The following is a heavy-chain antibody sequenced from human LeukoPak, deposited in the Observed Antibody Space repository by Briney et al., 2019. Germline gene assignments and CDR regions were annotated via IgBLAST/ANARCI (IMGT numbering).Heavy chain of an antibody. D-gene: IGHD3-22*01. Sequence: SETLSLTCTVSGGSISSSSYYWGWIRQPPGKGLEWIGSIYYSGSTYYNPSPKSRVTISVDTSKNQFSLKLSSVTAADTAVYYCARHPALDYHYDSSGPPPMATDFDYWGQGTLVTVSS. CDR3: ARHPALDYHYDSSGPPPMATDFDY. CDR1: GGSISSSSYY. V-gene: IGHV4-39*01. J-gene: IGHJ4*02. CDR2: IYYSGST.